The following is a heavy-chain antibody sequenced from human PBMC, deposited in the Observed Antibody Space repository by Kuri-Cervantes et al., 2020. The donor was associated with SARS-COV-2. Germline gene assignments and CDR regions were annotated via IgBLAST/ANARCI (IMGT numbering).Heavy chain of an antibody. D-gene: IGHD3-22*01. CDR3: AKRYDTSGDYWHYFDY. CDR2: IGPSGTTK. V-gene: IGHV3-11*01. CDR1: GFIFSDYY. J-gene: IGHJ4*02. Sequence: GESLKISCTASGFIFSDYYMTWIRQAPGKGLEWVSNIGPSGTTKYYADSVKGRFTISRDNAKNSLYLQMSSLRAEDTAVYYCAKRYDTSGDYWHYFDYWGQGTLVTVSS.